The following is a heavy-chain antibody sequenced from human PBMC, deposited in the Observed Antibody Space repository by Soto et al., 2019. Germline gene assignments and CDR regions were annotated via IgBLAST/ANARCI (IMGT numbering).Heavy chain of an antibody. J-gene: IGHJ6*02. CDR1: GYTFTNYG. V-gene: IGHV1-18*01. Sequence: QVQLVQSGAAVREPGASVTVSCKASGYTFTNYGISWVRQAPGQGLEWIGWISAYNGKIDYAQKVQGRVTLTTDTSTSIAVMELRRLRSDDTAVYYCARETIPQINYYGTDVWGQGTTVTVSS. CDR3: ARETIPQINYYGTDV. D-gene: IGHD3-3*01. CDR2: ISAYNGKI.